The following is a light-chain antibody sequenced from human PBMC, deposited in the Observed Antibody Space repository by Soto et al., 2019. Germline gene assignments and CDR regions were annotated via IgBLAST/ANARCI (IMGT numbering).Light chain of an antibody. V-gene: IGLV1-47*02. CDR3: ATRDNSLSRWV. J-gene: IGLJ3*02. CDR2: CND. CDR1: SSNIGTNY. Sequence: SVLTQPPSASGTPGQRVTISCSGSSSNIGTNYVYWYKQLPGTAPKLLIYCNDQRPSGVPDRLSGSKSGTSASLAISGLPSEDEADYYCATRDNSLSRWVFGGGTKVTVL.